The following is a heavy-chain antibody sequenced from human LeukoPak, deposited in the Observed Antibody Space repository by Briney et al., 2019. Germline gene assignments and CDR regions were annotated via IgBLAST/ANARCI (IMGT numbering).Heavy chain of an antibody. Sequence: ASVKVSCKASGGTFSSYAISWVRQAPGQGLEWMGGIIPIFGTANYAQKFQGRVTITADESTSTAYMELSSLRSEDTAVYYCARDIAVAGPSNWFDPWGQGTLVTVSS. CDR1: GGTFSSYA. CDR3: ARDIAVAGPSNWFDP. V-gene: IGHV1-69*13. D-gene: IGHD6-19*01. CDR2: IIPIFGTA. J-gene: IGHJ5*02.